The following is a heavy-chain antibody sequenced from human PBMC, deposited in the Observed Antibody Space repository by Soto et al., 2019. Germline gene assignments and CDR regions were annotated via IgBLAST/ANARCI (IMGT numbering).Heavy chain of an antibody. CDR2: IKEDGSEK. V-gene: IGHV3-7*01. J-gene: IGHJ4*02. CDR3: ARTTGGEY. Sequence: QPGGSLRLSCAASGFTFRNYWMTWVRQAAGKGLEWVANIKEDGSEKNYVDSVKGRFTVSRDNAENSLYLQMNSLRAVDTAVYYCARTTGGEYWGQGTLVTVSS. CDR1: GFTFRNYW.